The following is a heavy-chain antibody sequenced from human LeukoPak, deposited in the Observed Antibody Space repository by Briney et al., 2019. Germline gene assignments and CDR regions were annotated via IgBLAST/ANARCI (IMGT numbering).Heavy chain of an antibody. CDR3: ASTASYCGSDCYSYLDY. D-gene: IGHD2-21*02. V-gene: IGHV3-23*01. CDR1: GFTFSSYA. Sequence: GGSLRLSRAASGFTFSSYAMSWVRQAPGMGLEWVSSIRDNGGKTYYADSVKGRFAISRDNSKNTLFLQMDSLRADDTAVYYCASTASYCGSDCYSYLDYWGQGILVTVFS. J-gene: IGHJ4*02. CDR2: IRDNGGKT.